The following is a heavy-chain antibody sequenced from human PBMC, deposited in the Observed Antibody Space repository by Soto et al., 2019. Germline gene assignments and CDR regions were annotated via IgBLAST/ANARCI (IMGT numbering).Heavy chain of an antibody. V-gene: IGHV4-59*12. CDR2: IYYSGST. Sequence: SETLSLTCTVSGGSISSYYWSWIRQPPGKGLEWIGYIYYSGSTNYNPSLKSRVTISVDTSKNQFSLMLRSVIAADTAVYYCATQTTYGGYDWCIYPMDVCDKETKAILSS. J-gene: IGHJ6*04. CDR1: GGSISSYY. D-gene: IGHD5-12*01. CDR3: ATQTTYGGYDWCIYPMDV.